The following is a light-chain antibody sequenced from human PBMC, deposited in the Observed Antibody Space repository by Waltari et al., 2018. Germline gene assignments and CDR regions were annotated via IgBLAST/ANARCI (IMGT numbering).Light chain of an antibody. J-gene: IGKJ2*01. V-gene: IGKV4-1*01. CDR1: QSVSYSSDNKNC. CDR2: GAS. Sequence: DIVMTQSPDSLPVSLGERATFNCKSSQSVSYSSDNKNCLAWYQQKPGQPPRLLIYGASTRESGFPDRFSGSRSGTDFSLTISSLQAEDVAVYYCHQYCSMPYTFGQGTKLEIK. CDR3: HQYCSMPYT.